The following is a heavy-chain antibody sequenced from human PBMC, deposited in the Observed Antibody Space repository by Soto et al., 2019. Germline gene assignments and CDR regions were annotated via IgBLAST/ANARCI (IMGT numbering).Heavy chain of an antibody. CDR1: GYAFTTYG. Sequence: QVHLVQSGAEVKKPGASVKVSCKGSGYAFTTYGITWVRQAPGQGLEWMGWMSAHNGNTNYAQKLQGRVTVTRDTATSTAYMELRSLRSNDTAVYYCERGRYGDYWGQGALVTVSS. V-gene: IGHV1-18*01. J-gene: IGHJ4*02. CDR3: ERGRYGDY. D-gene: IGHD1-1*01. CDR2: MSAHNGNT.